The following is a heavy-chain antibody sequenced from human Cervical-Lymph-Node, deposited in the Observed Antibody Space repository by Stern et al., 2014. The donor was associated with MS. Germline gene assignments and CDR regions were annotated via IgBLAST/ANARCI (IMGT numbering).Heavy chain of an antibody. CDR1: EFAFSSHA. J-gene: IGHJ4*02. Sequence: VQLVESGGGVVQPGRSLRIFCVASEFAFSSHAMHWVRQAPGKGLEWVAVLSYHGRDKYYADSVKGRFTISRDNSENTVFLQMNSLRPEDTAVYYCARDLDSELLGYRLDYWGQGTLVTVSS. CDR2: LSYHGRDK. V-gene: IGHV3-30*04. D-gene: IGHD3-10*01. CDR3: ARDLDSELLGYRLDY.